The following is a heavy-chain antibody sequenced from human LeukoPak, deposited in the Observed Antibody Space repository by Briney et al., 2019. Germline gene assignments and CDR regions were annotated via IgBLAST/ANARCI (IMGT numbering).Heavy chain of an antibody. J-gene: IGHJ4*02. V-gene: IGHV3-33*06. D-gene: IGHD4-11*01. CDR2: IWSDGTNQ. Sequence: PGRSLRLSCAASKFTFSHYGMHWVRQAPGTGLQWVAVIWSDGTNQYYADSVKGRFTISRDNSNKMVYLQMNSLRADDTGVYYCAKDAQRGFDYSNSLEYWGQGALVIVSS. CDR1: KFTFSHYG. CDR3: AKDAQRGFDYSNSLEY.